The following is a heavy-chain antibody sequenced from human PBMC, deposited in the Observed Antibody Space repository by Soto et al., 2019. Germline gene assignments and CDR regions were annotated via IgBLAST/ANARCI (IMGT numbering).Heavy chain of an antibody. D-gene: IGHD3-22*01. J-gene: IGHJ4*02. V-gene: IGHV1-18*01. Sequence: GASVKVFCKASGYTFTSYGISWVRQAPGQGLEWMGWISAYNGNTNYAQKLQGRVTMTTDTSTSTAYMELRSLRSDDTAVYYCARDRYYYDSSGYPNFDYWGQGTLVTVSS. CDR2: ISAYNGNT. CDR1: GYTFTSYG. CDR3: ARDRYYYDSSGYPNFDY.